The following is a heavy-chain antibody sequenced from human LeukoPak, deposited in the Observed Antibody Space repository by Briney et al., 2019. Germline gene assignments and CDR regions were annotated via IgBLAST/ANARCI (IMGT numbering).Heavy chain of an antibody. J-gene: IGHJ6*03. V-gene: IGHV4-4*07. CDR3: AREGSDYYGSGSYYRSYYYYMDV. CDR1: GGSISSYY. D-gene: IGHD3-10*01. CDR2: IYTSGST. Sequence: SETLSLTCTVSGGSISSYYWSWIRQPAGKGLEWIGRIYTSGSTNYNPSLKSRVTMSVDTSENQFSLKLSSVTAADTAVYYCAREGSDYYGSGSYYRSYYYYMDVWGKGTTVTISS.